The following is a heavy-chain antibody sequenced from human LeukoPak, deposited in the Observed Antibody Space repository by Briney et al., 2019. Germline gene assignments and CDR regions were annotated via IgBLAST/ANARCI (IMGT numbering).Heavy chain of an antibody. CDR1: GGSITSGGFY. D-gene: IGHD2-15*01. Sequence: SETLSLTCTVSGGSITSGGFYWSWIRQLPGKGLEWIGYIYYSGSTYYNPPLKSRVTISVDTSKNQFSLKLSSVTAADTAVYYCARDQRYCSGGNCYFFDYWGQGTLVTVSS. V-gene: IGHV4-31*03. CDR3: ARDQRYCSGGNCYFFDY. J-gene: IGHJ4*02. CDR2: IYYSGST.